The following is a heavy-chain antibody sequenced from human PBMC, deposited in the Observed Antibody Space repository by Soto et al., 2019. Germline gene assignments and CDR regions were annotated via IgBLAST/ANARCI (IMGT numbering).Heavy chain of an antibody. J-gene: IGHJ6*02. CDR3: ARQDSYGPQYYYYYGMDV. V-gene: IGHV5-10-1*01. CDR1: GYSFTIYW. CDR2: IDPSDSYT. D-gene: IGHD5-18*01. Sequence: PGEALNLSCRGSGYSFTIYWISWVRQIACKGLAWMGMIDPSDSYTNYSPSFQGHVTISADKSISTAYLQWSSLKASDTAMYYCARQDSYGPQYYYYYGMDVRGQGTTVTFSS.